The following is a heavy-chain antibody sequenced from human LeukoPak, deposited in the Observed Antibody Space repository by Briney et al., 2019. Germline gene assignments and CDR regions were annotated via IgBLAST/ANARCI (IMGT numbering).Heavy chain of an antibody. CDR2: ISAYNGNT. CDR1: GYTFTSYG. D-gene: IGHD3-9*01. V-gene: IGHV1-18*01. J-gene: IGHJ4*02. CDR3: ARTAVRYFDWFLGY. Sequence: ASVKVSCKASGYTFTSYGISWVRQAPGQGLEWMGWISAYNGNTNYAQELQGRVTITTDTSTSTAYMELRSLRSDDTAVYYCARTAVRYFDWFLGYWGQGTLVTVSS.